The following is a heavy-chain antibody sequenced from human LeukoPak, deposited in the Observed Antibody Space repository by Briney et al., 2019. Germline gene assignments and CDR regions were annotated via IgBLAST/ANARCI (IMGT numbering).Heavy chain of an antibody. J-gene: IGHJ4*02. V-gene: IGHV3-48*03. Sequence: PGGSLRLSCAASGFTFSSYEMNWVRQAPGRGLEWVSYITGSGGTKYCADSVKGRFTISRDNAKNSLYLQMNSLRAEDTAIYYCAGGGQWLVHWGQGTLVTVSS. CDR1: GFTFSSYE. D-gene: IGHD6-19*01. CDR2: ITGSGGTK. CDR3: AGGGQWLVH.